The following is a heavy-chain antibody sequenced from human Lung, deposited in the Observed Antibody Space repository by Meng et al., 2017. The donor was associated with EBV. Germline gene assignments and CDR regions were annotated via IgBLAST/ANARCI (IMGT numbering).Heavy chain of an antibody. Sequence: QVRLVQSGAEVKKPGASVKFSCKASGYTFTGYYMHWVRQAPGQGLEWMGRINPNSGATEYAQNFQGRVTMTRDTSISTAYMELSRLRSDDTAVYYCARDSRHCTSASCYSWYFDLWGRGTLVTVSS. V-gene: IGHV1-2*06. D-gene: IGHD2-2*02. CDR3: ARDSRHCTSASCYSWYFDL. J-gene: IGHJ2*01. CDR2: INPNSGAT. CDR1: GYTFTGYY.